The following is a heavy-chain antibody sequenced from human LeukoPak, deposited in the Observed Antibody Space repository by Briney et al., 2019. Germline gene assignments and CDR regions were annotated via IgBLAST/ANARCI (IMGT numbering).Heavy chain of an antibody. CDR1: GFTFSSYS. D-gene: IGHD5-24*01. CDR3: ARGAGREMDYYDMDV. J-gene: IGHJ6*03. Sequence: GGSLRLSCAASGFTFSSYSMHWVRQAPGKGLEWVSYISISSRTIYYADSVKGRFTISRDNAKNSLYLQMNSLRAEDTAVYYCARGAGREMDYYDMDVWAKGTTVTVSS. V-gene: IGHV3-48*04. CDR2: ISISSRTI.